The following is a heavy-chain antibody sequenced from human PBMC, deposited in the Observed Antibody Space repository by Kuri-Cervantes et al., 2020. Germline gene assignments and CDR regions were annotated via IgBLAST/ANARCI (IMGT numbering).Heavy chain of an antibody. D-gene: IGHD6-13*01. V-gene: IGHV4-28*01. J-gene: IGHJ4*02. Sequence: LRLSCAVSGYSISSGNWWGWLRQTPGKRLEWIAYIYYSGSTYYNPSLKSRVTISVDTSKNQFSLKLSSVTAADTAVYYCARVLKSSSRYYFDYWGQGTLVTVSS. CDR3: ARVLKSSSRYYFDY. CDR1: GYSISSGNW. CDR2: IYYSGST.